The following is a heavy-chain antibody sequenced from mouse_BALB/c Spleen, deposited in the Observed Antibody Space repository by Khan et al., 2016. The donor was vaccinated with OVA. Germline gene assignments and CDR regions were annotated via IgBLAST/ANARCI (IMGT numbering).Heavy chain of an antibody. D-gene: IGHD1-1*01. CDR1: GYSITSDYA. J-gene: IGHJ4*01. CDR3: ARSYGSSRRAMDY. Sequence: EVQLQESGPGLVKPSQSLSLTCTVTGYSITSDYAWNWIRQFPGNKLEWMGYISYSGSTSYNPSLKSRISFTRDTSKNQSFLQLNSVTTEDTATYYCARSYGSSRRAMDYWGQGTSVSVSS. V-gene: IGHV3-2*02. CDR2: ISYSGST.